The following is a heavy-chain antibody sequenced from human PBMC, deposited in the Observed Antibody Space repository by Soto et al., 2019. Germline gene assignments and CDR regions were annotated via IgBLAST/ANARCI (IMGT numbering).Heavy chain of an antibody. CDR2: IGTAGDT. J-gene: IGHJ2*01. D-gene: IGHD5-12*01. CDR1: GFTFSSYD. V-gene: IGHV3-13*01. CDR3: ARGIGWEPVEMATITQWYFDL. Sequence: GGSLRLSCVASGFTFSSYDMHWVRQATGKGLEWVSAIGTAGDTYYPGSVKGRFTISRENAKNSLYLQMNSLRAGDTAVYYCARGIGWEPVEMATITQWYFDLWGRGTLVTVYS.